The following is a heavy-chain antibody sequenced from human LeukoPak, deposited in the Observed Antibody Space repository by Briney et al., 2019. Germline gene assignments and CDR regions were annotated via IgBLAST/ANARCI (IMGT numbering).Heavy chain of an antibody. CDR1: GFTFSSYS. J-gene: IGHJ4*02. D-gene: IGHD3-22*01. CDR3: ARGYYYDSSGYPGDY. V-gene: IGHV3-48*04. CDR2: ISSSSTTI. Sequence: GGSLRLSCAASGFTFSSYSMMWVRQAPGKGLEWVSYISSSSTTIHYADSVKGRFTISRDNAKNSLYLQMNSLRAEDTALYYCARGYYYDSSGYPGDYWGQGTLVTVSS.